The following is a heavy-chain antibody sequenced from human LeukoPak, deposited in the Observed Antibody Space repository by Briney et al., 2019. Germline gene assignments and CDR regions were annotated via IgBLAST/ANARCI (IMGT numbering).Heavy chain of an antibody. CDR2: INPNSGGT. CDR3: ARDETFYVFGGGPNNGSPP. V-gene: IGHV1-2*02. CDR1: VYTFTGYY. Sequence: ASVKVSCKASVYTFTGYYMHWVRQAPGQGLEWMGWINPNSGGTNYAQKFQGRVTMTRDTSISTAYMELSRLRSDDTAVYYCARDETFYVFGGGPNNGSPPGGRETGVTVPS. D-gene: IGHD3-16*01. J-gene: IGHJ5*02.